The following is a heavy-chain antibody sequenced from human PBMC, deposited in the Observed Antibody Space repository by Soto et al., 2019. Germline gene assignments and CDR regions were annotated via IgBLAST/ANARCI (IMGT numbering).Heavy chain of an antibody. Sequence: EVQLLESGGGLVQPGGSLRLSCAVSGFSFSTYGVTWVRQAPGKGLEWVSGVSGGSGTTHYADSVKGRFTNTGDTSKNTVYLQMNSLRVENTALYYCAKCNGYGDRWGQGTRVTVSS. CDR3: AKCNGYGDR. CDR2: VSGGSGTT. V-gene: IGHV3-23*01. D-gene: IGHD4-17*01. CDR1: GFSFSTYG. J-gene: IGHJ5*02.